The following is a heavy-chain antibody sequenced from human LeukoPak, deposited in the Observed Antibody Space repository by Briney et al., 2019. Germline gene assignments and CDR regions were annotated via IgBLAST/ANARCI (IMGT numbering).Heavy chain of an antibody. CDR1: GFTFSNYW. Sequence: PGGSLRLSCAASGFTFSNYWMSWVRQAPGKGLEWVANIKQDGSEKYYVDSVKGRFTISRDNAKNSLYLQMNSLRAEDTAVYYCARARYYDFTDYWGQGTLVTVSS. CDR3: ARARYYDFTDY. CDR2: IKQDGSEK. D-gene: IGHD3-3*01. V-gene: IGHV3-7*01. J-gene: IGHJ4*02.